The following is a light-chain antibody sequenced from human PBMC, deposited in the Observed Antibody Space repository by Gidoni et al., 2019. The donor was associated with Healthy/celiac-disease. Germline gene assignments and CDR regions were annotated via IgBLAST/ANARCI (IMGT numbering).Light chain of an antibody. V-gene: IGLV2-14*03. CDR2: DVS. Sequence: SALTQPASVSGSPGQSITISCTGTSSDVGGYNYVSWSPQHPGKAPKLMIYDVSNRPSGVSNRFSGSKSGNTASLTISGLQAEDEADYYCSSYTSSSTLEVVFGGGTKLTVL. CDR1: SSDVGGYNY. J-gene: IGLJ2*01. CDR3: SSYTSSSTLEVV.